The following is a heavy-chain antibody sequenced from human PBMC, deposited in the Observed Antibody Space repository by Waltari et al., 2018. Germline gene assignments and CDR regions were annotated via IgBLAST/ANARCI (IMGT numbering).Heavy chain of an antibody. Sequence: QLQLQESGSGLVKPSQTLSLTCAVSGGSISSGGYSWSWIRQPPGKGLEWIGYIYHSGITYYNPSLKSRVTISVDRSKNQFSLKLSSVTAADTAVYYCARGFVYYDSSGYAFDIWGQGTMVTVSS. D-gene: IGHD3-22*01. CDR1: GGSISSGGYS. CDR2: IYHSGIT. V-gene: IGHV4-30-2*01. J-gene: IGHJ3*02. CDR3: ARGFVYYDSSGYAFDI.